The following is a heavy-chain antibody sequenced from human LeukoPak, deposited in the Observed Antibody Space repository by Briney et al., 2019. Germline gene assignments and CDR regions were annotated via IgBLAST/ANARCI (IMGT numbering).Heavy chain of an antibody. V-gene: IGHV3-11*06. Sequence: GGSLRLSCAASGFTFRDYYMSWIRQAPGRGLEWISYISSSSTYTNYADSVKGRFTISRDNAKSGLSLQMNSLRVEDTAIYYCVRDKAWQADLWGQGTLVTVSS. CDR2: ISSSSTYT. J-gene: IGHJ5*02. CDR3: VRDKAWQADL. D-gene: IGHD5-12*01. CDR1: GFTFRDYY.